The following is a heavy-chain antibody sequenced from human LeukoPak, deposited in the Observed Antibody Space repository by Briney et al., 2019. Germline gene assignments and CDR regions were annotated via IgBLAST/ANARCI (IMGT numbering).Heavy chain of an antibody. CDR1: GFTFSSYA. Sequence: PGGSLILSCAASGFTFSSYAMHWVRQAPGKGLEWVAVISYDGSNKYYADSVKGRFTISRDNSKNTLYLQMNSLRAEDTAVYYCARDKIAVAGKEFDYWGQGTLVTVSS. V-gene: IGHV3-30*04. CDR3: ARDKIAVAGKEFDY. D-gene: IGHD6-19*01. J-gene: IGHJ4*02. CDR2: ISYDGSNK.